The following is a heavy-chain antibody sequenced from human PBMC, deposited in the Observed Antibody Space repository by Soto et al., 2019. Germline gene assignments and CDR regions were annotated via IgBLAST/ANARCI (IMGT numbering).Heavy chain of an antibody. J-gene: IGHJ5*02. D-gene: IGHD6-13*01. CDR1: GYTFTSYA. CDR2: INAGNGNT. Sequence: ASVKVSCKASGYTFTSYAMHWVRQAPGQRLEWMGWINAGNGNTKYSQKFQGRVTITRDTSASTAYMELSSLRSEDTAVYYCARDCRGRSWLRHNWFDPWGQGTLVTVSS. V-gene: IGHV1-3*01. CDR3: ARDCRGRSWLRHNWFDP.